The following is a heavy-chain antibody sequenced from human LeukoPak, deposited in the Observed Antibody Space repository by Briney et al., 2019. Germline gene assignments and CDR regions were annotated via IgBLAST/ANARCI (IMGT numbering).Heavy chain of an antibody. CDR3: ARDDPTGIVGSTPGY. CDR2: INPSGGST. V-gene: IGHV1-46*01. CDR1: GYTFTRHY. D-gene: IGHD1-26*01. Sequence: ASVKVSCKASGYTFTRHYIHWVRQAPGQGLEWMGIINPSGGSTTYTQKFQGRVTVTRDMCTSTVYMELSSLRSEDTAVYYCARDDPTGIVGSTPGYWGQGTLVTVSS. J-gene: IGHJ4*02.